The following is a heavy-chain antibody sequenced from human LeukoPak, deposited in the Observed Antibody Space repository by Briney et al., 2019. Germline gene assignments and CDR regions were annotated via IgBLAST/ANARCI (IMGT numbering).Heavy chain of an antibody. V-gene: IGHV4-59*11. CDR3: AKDPGGYYYMDV. CDR1: GASLSNHY. D-gene: IGHD1-26*01. CDR2: IYYSGGT. Sequence: SETLSLTCTVSGASLSNHYWGWIRQPPGKGLEWSGFIYYSGGTNYNPSLKSRVTISRDMSKNQFSLKLSSVSAADTAVYYCAKDPGGYYYMDVWGKGTTVTVSS. J-gene: IGHJ6*03.